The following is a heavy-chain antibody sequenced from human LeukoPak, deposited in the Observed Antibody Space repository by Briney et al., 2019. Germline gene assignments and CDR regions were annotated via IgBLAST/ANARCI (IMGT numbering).Heavy chain of an antibody. J-gene: IGHJ6*03. V-gene: IGHV4-4*07. CDR3: ARDGGSGSYYYYMDV. Sequence: SETLSLTCNVSGGSISSYYWSWIRQPAGKGLEWIGRIYTSGSTNYNPSLKSRVTMSVDTSKNQFSLKLSSVTAADTAVYYCARDGGSGSYYYYMDVWGKGTTVTISS. CDR1: GGSISSYY. D-gene: IGHD3-10*01. CDR2: IYTSGST.